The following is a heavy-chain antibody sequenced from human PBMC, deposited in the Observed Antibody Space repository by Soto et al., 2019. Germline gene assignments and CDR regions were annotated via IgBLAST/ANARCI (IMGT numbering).Heavy chain of an antibody. V-gene: IGHV4-39*01. CDR3: ARSTPAPIVVVVAAEAAFDI. CDR1: GGSISSSSYY. J-gene: IGHJ3*02. CDR2: IYYSGST. D-gene: IGHD2-15*01. Sequence: QLQLQESGPGLVKPSETLSLTCTVSGGSISSSSYYWGWIRQPPGKGLEWIGSIYYSGSTYYNPSHKSRVTIAVDTSKNKRSLKLSAVTAADTAVYYGARSTPAPIVVVVAAEAAFDIWGQGTMVTVSS.